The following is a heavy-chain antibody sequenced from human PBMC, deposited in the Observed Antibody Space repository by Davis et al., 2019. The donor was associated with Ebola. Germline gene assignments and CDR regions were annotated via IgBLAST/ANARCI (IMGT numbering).Heavy chain of an antibody. CDR2: IDPSDSYT. CDR1: GYSFTSYW. V-gene: IGHV5-10-1*01. J-gene: IGHJ6*02. Sequence: GESLKISCKGSGYSFTSYWISWVRQMPGKGLEWMGRIDPSDSYTNYSPSFQGHVTISADKSVSTAYLQWSSLKASDTAMYYGARLRTSMQTYYYYGMDVWGQGTTVTVSS. CDR3: ARLRTSMQTYYYYGMDV.